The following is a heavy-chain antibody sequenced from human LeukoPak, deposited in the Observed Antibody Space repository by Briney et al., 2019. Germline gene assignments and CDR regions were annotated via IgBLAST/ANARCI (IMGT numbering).Heavy chain of an antibody. Sequence: ASVKVSCKASGYTFTSYGISWVRQAPGQGLEWMGWISAYNGNTNYAQKLQGRVTMTTDTSTSTAYMELRSLRSDDTAVYYCARDYCSGGSCYEGGWFDPWGQGTLVTVSS. CDR3: ARDYCSGGSCYEGGWFDP. J-gene: IGHJ5*02. D-gene: IGHD2-15*01. V-gene: IGHV1-18*01. CDR1: GYTFTSYG. CDR2: ISAYNGNT.